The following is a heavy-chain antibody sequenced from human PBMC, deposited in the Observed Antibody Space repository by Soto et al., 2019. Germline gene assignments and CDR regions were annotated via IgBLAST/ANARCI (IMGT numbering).Heavy chain of an antibody. CDR2: ISGSGGST. J-gene: IGHJ4*02. CDR1: GITFDNYA. Sequence: EVQLLESGEGFVQPGGSLRLSCAASGITFDNYAMTWVRQAPGKGLEWVSAISGSGGSTYYADSVKGRFTISRDNSKNTLYLQMNSLRAEDTAVYYCAKGEYYFDYWGQGTLVTVSS. CDR3: AKGEYYFDY. D-gene: IGHD3-10*01. V-gene: IGHV3-23*01.